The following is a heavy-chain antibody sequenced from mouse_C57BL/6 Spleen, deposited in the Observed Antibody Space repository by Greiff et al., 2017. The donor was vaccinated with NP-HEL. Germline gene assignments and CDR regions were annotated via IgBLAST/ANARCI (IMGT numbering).Heavy chain of an antibody. CDR1: GFTFSSYA. Sequence: EVKLVESGGGLVKPGGSLKLSCAASGFTFSSYAMSWVRQTPEKRLEWVATISDGGSYTYYPDNVKGRFTISRDNAKNNLYLQMSHLKSEDTAMYYCARDRGYYGSSSYWYFDVWGTGTTVTVSS. D-gene: IGHD1-1*01. CDR3: ARDRGYYGSSSYWYFDV. CDR2: ISDGGSYT. V-gene: IGHV5-4*01. J-gene: IGHJ1*03.